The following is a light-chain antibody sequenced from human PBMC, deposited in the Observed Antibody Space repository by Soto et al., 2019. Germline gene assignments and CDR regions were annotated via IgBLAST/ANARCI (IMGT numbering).Light chain of an antibody. CDR3: QESNRVPFT. CDR2: AAS. V-gene: IGKV1-39*01. Sequence: DIQLTQSPSSLSASVGDRVTITCRASQGIANYLNWYQYKLGKAPKLLIYAASSLQTGVPSRFSGSGSGTDFALTISGLQPDDSATYYCQESNRVPFTFGGGTKLEIK. J-gene: IGKJ4*01. CDR1: QGIANY.